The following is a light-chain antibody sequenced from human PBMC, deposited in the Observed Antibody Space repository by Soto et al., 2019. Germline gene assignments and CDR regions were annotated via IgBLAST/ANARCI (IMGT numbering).Light chain of an antibody. CDR2: ENN. CDR3: QSYDPDILI. Sequence: NFMLTQSHSVSESPGKTVTISCTRSSGTIASNYVQWCQQRPGSAPTTVIYENNQRPSGVPDRFSGSIDSSSNSASLTISGLRSEDEADYYCQSYDPDILIFGGGTKVTVL. V-gene: IGLV6-57*04. CDR1: SGTIASNY. J-gene: IGLJ2*01.